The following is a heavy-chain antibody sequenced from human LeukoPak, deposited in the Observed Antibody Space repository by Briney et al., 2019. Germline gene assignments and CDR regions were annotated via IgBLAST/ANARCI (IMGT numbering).Heavy chain of an antibody. Sequence: SETLSLTCAVSGDSISSSNRWSWVRQPPGKGLEWIGEIYHSGSTNYNPSLKSRVTISIDNSKNQFSLKLSSVTAADTAVYYCARGRWLDYWGQGTLVSVSS. V-gene: IGHV4-4*02. D-gene: IGHD4-23*01. J-gene: IGHJ4*02. CDR3: ARGRWLDY. CDR1: GDSISSSNR. CDR2: IYHSGST.